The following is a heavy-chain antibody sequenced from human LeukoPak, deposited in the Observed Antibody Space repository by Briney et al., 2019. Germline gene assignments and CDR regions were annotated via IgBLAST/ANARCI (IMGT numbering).Heavy chain of an antibody. CDR3: ARANSGYDPFDY. CDR1: GDSISSYY. CDR2: FYNSGST. D-gene: IGHD5-12*01. V-gene: IGHV4-59*01. J-gene: IGHJ4*02. Sequence: SETLSLTCTVPGDSISSYYWSWLRQPPGRGLEWIGHFYNSGSTNYNPSLKSRVAISVDTSKNQFSLKLSTVTAADTAVYFCARANSGYDPFDYWGQGTLVTVSS.